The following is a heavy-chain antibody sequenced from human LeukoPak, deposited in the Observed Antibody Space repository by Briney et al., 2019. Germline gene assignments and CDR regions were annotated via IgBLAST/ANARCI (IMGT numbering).Heavy chain of an antibody. CDR1: GGSISSYY. CDR3: ARAGRAGYLFDY. CDR2: IYTSGST. J-gene: IGHJ4*02. V-gene: IGHV4-4*09. Sequence: SETLSLTCTVSGGSISSYYWSWIRQPPGKGLEWIGYIYTSGSTNYNPSLKSRVTISVDTPKNQFSLKLSSVTAADTAVYYCARAGRAGYLFDYWGQGTLVTVSS. D-gene: IGHD5-12*01.